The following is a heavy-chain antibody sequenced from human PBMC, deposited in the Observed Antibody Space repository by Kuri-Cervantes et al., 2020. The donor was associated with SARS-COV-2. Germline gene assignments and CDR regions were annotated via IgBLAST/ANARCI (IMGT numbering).Heavy chain of an antibody. J-gene: IGHJ3*02. CDR3: ARDSLAEWLGDAFDI. CDR1: GYTFTSYA. CDR2: SNAGNGNT. V-gene: IGHV1-3*02. Sequence: ASVKVSCKASGYTFTSYAMHWVRQAPGQRLEWMGWSNAGNGNTKYSQEFQGRVTMTTDTSTSTAYMELRSLRSEDTAVYYCARDSLAEWLGDAFDIWGQGTMVTVSS. D-gene: IGHD3-3*01.